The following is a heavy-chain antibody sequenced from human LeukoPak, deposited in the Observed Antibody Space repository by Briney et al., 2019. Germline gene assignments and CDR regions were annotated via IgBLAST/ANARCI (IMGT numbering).Heavy chain of an antibody. V-gene: IGHV3-53*01. J-gene: IGHJ4*02. CDR2: IYSGGST. Sequence: GGSLRLSCAASGFTVSSNYMSWVRQAPGKGLEWVSVIYSGGSTCYADSVKGRFTISRDNSKNTLYLQMNSLRAEDTAVYYCAGGRAWEYDYVWGSYRLWGQGTLVTVSS. D-gene: IGHD3-16*02. CDR3: AGGRAWEYDYVWGSYRL. CDR1: GFTVSSNY.